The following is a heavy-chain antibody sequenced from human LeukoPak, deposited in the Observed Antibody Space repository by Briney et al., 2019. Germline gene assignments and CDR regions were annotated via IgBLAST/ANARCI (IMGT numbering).Heavy chain of an antibody. D-gene: IGHD1-14*01. Sequence: GGSLRLSCAASGFTFSTYSMNWVRQAPGKGLEWVSSFSSSSANIYYADSVKGRFTISRDNAKNSLYLQMDSLRAEDTAVYYCARDKFRPGPIFDPWGQGTLVTVSS. CDR3: ARDKFRPGPIFDP. J-gene: IGHJ5*02. CDR1: GFTFSTYS. V-gene: IGHV3-21*01. CDR2: FSSSSANI.